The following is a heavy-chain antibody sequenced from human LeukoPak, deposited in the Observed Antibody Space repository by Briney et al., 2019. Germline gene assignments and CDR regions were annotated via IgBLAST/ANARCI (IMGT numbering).Heavy chain of an antibody. CDR2: VYSYSGST. D-gene: IGHD4-17*01. CDR1: GGSISSSDYY. Sequence: SETLSLTCTVSGGSISSSDYYWGWIRQPPGMGLEWIGTVYSYSGSTYYNPSLKSRVTVSVDTSKNQFSLKVTSVTATDTAIYYCAASGMTTVTFFDNWGQGTLVTVSS. CDR3: AASGMTTVTFFDN. J-gene: IGHJ4*02. V-gene: IGHV4-39*01.